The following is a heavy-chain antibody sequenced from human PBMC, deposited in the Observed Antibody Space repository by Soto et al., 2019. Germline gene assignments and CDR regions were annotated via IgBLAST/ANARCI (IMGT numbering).Heavy chain of an antibody. CDR2: IDPSDSYT. V-gene: IGHV5-10-1*01. CDR3: ARTPTYSSSWSAYYGMDV. CDR1: GYSFTSYW. D-gene: IGHD6-13*01. Sequence: PGESLKISCKGSGYSFTSYWISWVRQMPGKGLEWMGRIDPSDSYTNYSPSFQGHVTISADKSISTAYLQWSSLKASDTAMYYCARTPTYSSSWSAYYGMDVWGQGTTVTVSS. J-gene: IGHJ6*02.